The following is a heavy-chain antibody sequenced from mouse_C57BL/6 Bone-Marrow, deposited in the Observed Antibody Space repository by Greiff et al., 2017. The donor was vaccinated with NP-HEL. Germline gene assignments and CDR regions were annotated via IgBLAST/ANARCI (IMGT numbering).Heavy chain of an antibody. J-gene: IGHJ1*03. Sequence: QVQLQQPGAELVKPGASVKLSCKASGYTFTSYWMQWVKQRPGQGLEWIGEIDPSDSYTNYNQKFKGTATLTVDTSSSTAYMQLSSLTSEDTAVYYCAGQFITTVVARYWYFDVWGTGTTVTVSS. V-gene: IGHV1-50*01. CDR2: IDPSDSYT. CDR3: AGQFITTVVARYWYFDV. CDR1: GYTFTSYW. D-gene: IGHD1-1*01.